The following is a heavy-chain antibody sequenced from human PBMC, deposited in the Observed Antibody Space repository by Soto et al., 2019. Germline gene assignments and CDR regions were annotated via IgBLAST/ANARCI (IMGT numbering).Heavy chain of an antibody. D-gene: IGHD2-15*01. Sequence: QEQLVHSGAEVKKPGASVKVSCKTSGYTFTDYDINWVRQATGQGLEWIGWMNPNSGETGYAQKFQGRVTMTRSASISTDYLELRSLRSEDTAVYYCARVAVAARPRSYNSFDPWGQGTLVTVSS. J-gene: IGHJ5*02. CDR3: ARVAVAARPRSYNSFDP. V-gene: IGHV1-8*01. CDR2: MNPNSGET. CDR1: GYTFTDYD.